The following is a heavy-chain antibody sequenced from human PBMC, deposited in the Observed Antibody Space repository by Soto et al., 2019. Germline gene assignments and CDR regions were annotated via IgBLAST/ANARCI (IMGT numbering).Heavy chain of an antibody. V-gene: IGHV3-72*01. D-gene: IGHD5-18*01. Sequence: PGGSLRLSCAASGFTFSDHYMDWVRQAPGKGLEWVGRTRNKANSYTTEYAASVKGRFTISRDDSKNSLYLQMNSLKTEDTAVYYCARGARGYSYGYYFDYWGQGTLVTVSS. CDR1: GFTFSDHY. J-gene: IGHJ4*02. CDR3: ARGARGYSYGYYFDY. CDR2: TRNKANSYTT.